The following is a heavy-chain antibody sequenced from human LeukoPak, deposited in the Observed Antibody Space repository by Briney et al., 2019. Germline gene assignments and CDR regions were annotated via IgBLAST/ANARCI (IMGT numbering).Heavy chain of an antibody. Sequence: SETLSLTCTVSGYSISSGYYWGWIRQPPGKGLEWIGSIYHSGSTYYNPSLKSRVTISVDTSKNQFSLKLSSVTAADTAVYYCARRKFLGWFDPWGQGTLVTVSS. CDR2: IYHSGST. CDR1: GYSISSGYY. D-gene: IGHD7-27*01. CDR3: ARRKFLGWFDP. J-gene: IGHJ5*02. V-gene: IGHV4-38-2*02.